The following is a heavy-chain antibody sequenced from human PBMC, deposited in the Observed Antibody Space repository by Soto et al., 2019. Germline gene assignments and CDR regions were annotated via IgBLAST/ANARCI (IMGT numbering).Heavy chain of an antibody. J-gene: IGHJ4*02. CDR1: GFTFSSYA. V-gene: IGHV3-23*01. CDR2: ISGSGGST. D-gene: IGHD2-15*01. Sequence: GSLRLSRAASGFTFSSYAIGWVLQAPGKGLEWVSAISGSGGSTYYADSVKGRFTISRDNSKNSLYLHMNSLKTEDTAIYYCAKEGNGGSPLDHWGQGTLVTVYS. CDR3: AKEGNGGSPLDH.